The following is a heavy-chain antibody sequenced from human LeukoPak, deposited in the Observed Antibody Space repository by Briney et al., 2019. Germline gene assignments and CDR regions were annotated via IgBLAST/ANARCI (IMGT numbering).Heavy chain of an antibody. J-gene: IGHJ4*02. Sequence: ASVKVSCKASGYTFTGYYMHWVRQAPGQGLEWMGWINPNSGGTNYAQKFQGRVTMTRDMSISTAYMELSRLRSDDTAVYYCARGRGEGYSYGRYYFDYWGQGTLVTVSS. CDR1: GYTFTGYY. CDR2: INPNSGGT. CDR3: ARGRGEGYSYGRYYFDY. V-gene: IGHV1-2*02. D-gene: IGHD5-18*01.